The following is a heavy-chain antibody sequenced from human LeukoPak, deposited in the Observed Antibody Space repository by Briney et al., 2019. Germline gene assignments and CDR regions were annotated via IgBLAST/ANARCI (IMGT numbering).Heavy chain of an antibody. CDR1: GFTFDDYA. Sequence: PGGSLRLSCAASGFTFDDYAMHWVRQAPGKGLEWVSGISWNSGSIGYADSVKGRFTISRDNAKNSLYLQMNSLRAEDTALYYCAKGLPDYGDYYYYYGMDVWGQGTTVTVSS. J-gene: IGHJ6*02. CDR3: AKGLPDYGDYYYYYGMDV. D-gene: IGHD4-17*01. CDR2: ISWNSGSI. V-gene: IGHV3-9*01.